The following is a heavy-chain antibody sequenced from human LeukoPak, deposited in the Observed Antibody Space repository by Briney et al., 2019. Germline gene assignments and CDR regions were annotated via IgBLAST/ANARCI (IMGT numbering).Heavy chain of an antibody. V-gene: IGHV4-39*07. CDR1: GGSISSSSYY. D-gene: IGHD5-12*01. J-gene: IGHJ4*02. CDR3: ARDQVATSPFDY. Sequence: PSETLSLTCTVSGGSISSSSYYWGWIRQPPGKGLEWIGSIYYGGSTYYKPSLKSRVTISVDTSKNQFSLKLSSVTAADTAVYYCARDQVATSPFDYWGQGTLVTVSS. CDR2: IYYGGST.